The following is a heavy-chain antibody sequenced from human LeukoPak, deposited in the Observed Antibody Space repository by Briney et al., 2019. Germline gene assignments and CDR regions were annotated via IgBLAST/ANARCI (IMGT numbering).Heavy chain of an antibody. J-gene: IGHJ5*02. D-gene: IGHD6-19*01. CDR2: IYSGDSGVST. V-gene: IGHV3-53*01. Sequence: GGSLRLSCAASGFSVSNTYMSWVRQAPGKGLEWVSVIYSGDSGVSTYYADSVKGRFTISRHNSKNTLYLQMNSLRAEDTAVYYCAKVDSSGWSDWFDPWGQGTLVTVSS. CDR3: AKVDSSGWSDWFDP. CDR1: GFSVSNTY.